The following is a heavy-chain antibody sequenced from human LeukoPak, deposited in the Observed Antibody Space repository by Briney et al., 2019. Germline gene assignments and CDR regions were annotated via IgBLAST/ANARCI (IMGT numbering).Heavy chain of an antibody. D-gene: IGHD4-17*01. Sequence: SETLSLTCAVSGGPFSGYYWTWIRQPPGKGLEWIGEINHSGNANYNPSLKSRVTISLDMSENHFSLKLTSVTAADTAVYYCARGQGTVTTHWGQGTLVTVSS. CDR1: GGPFSGYY. V-gene: IGHV4-34*01. CDR2: INHSGNA. CDR3: ARGQGTVTTH. J-gene: IGHJ4*02.